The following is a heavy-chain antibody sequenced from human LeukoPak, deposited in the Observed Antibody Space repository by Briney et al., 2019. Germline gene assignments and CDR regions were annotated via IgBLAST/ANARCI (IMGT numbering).Heavy chain of an antibody. D-gene: IGHD6-13*01. J-gene: IGHJ4*02. CDR3: ARADSSSWYRGYYFDY. CDR1: GGSISSYY. V-gene: IGHV4-4*07. CDR2: IYTSGST. Sequence: SETLSLTCTVSGGSISSYYWSWIRQPAGKGLEWIGRIYTSGSTNYNPSLKSRVTISVDTSKNQFSLKLSSVTAADTAVYYCARADSSSWYRGYYFDYWGQGTLVTVSS.